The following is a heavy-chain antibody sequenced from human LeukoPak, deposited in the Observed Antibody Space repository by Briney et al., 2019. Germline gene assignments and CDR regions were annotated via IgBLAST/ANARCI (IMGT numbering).Heavy chain of an antibody. D-gene: IGHD6-13*01. V-gene: IGHV3-74*03. CDR1: GFTFSSYW. Sequence: GGSLRLSCAASGFTFSSYWMHWVRQAPGKGLVWVSCIKSDGSSTTYADSVKGRFTISRDNAKNTLHLQMNSPRAEDTAVYYCARDSSSWYYDYWGQGTLVTVSS. CDR2: IKSDGSST. CDR3: ARDSSSWYYDY. J-gene: IGHJ4*02.